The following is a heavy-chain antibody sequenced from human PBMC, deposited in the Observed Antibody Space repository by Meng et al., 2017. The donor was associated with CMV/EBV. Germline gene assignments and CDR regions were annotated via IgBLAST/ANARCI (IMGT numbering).Heavy chain of an antibody. Sequence: ASVKVSCKASGYTFTSYGISWVRQAPGQGLEWMGWISAYNGNTSYAQKLQGRVTMTTDTSTSTAYMELRSLRSDDTAVYYCARVPDFCSGLDDGMDVWGQGTTVTVSS. CDR1: GYTFTSYG. CDR2: ISAYNGNT. CDR3: ARVPDFCSGLDDGMDV. V-gene: IGHV1-18*01. J-gene: IGHJ6*02. D-gene: IGHD3-3*01.